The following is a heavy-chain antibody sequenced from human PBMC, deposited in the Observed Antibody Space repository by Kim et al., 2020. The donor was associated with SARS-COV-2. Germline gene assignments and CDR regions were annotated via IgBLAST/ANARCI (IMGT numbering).Heavy chain of an antibody. D-gene: IGHD2-21*01. V-gene: IGHV3-33*01. CDR3: ARLYCGGDCYLDY. J-gene: IGHJ4*02. Sequence: YADSMKGRFTITRDNSKNTLYLQMNSLRAEDTAVYYCARLYCGGDCYLDYWGQGTLVTVSS.